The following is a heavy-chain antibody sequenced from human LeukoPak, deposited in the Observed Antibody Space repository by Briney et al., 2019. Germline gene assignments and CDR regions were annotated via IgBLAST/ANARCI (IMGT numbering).Heavy chain of an antibody. CDR1: GGSISSYY. J-gene: IGHJ5*02. Sequence: SETLSLTCTVSGGSISSYYWSWIRQPPGKGLEWIGYIYYSGSTNYNPSLKSRVTISVDMSKNQFSLKLSSVTAADTAVYYCARREVCSSTSCYVGWFDPWGQGTLVTVSS. V-gene: IGHV4-59*01. CDR3: ARREVCSSTSCYVGWFDP. CDR2: IYYSGST. D-gene: IGHD2-2*01.